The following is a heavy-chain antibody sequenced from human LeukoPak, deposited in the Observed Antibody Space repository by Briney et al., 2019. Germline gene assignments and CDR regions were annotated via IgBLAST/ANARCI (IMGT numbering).Heavy chain of an antibody. V-gene: IGHV3-7*01. CDR2: IRQDGSEK. Sequence: GGSLRLSCAASGFTFGDYWMSWVRQTPGKGPEWVANIRQDGSEKYYVESVKGRFTISRDNAEKSLFLQMNSLRAEDTALYYCARDPTAAGADYWGQGTLVTVSS. J-gene: IGHJ4*02. D-gene: IGHD6-13*01. CDR1: GFTFGDYW. CDR3: ARDPTAAGADY.